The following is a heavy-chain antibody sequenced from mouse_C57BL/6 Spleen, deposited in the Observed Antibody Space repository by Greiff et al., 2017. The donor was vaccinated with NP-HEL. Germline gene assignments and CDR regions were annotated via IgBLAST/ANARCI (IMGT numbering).Heavy chain of an antibody. CDR3: ARGGTPYYAMDY. D-gene: IGHD3-3*01. Sequence: VKVVESGPGLVQPSQSLSITCTVSGFSLTSYGVHWVRQSPGKGLEWLGVIWSGGSTDYNAAFISRLSISKDNSKSQVFFKMNSLQADDTAIYYCARGGTPYYAMDYWGQGTSVTVSS. CDR1: GFSLTSYG. V-gene: IGHV2-2*01. J-gene: IGHJ4*01. CDR2: IWSGGST.